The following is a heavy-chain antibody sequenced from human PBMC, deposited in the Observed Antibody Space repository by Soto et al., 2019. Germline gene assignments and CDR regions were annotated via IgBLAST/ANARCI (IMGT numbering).Heavy chain of an antibody. D-gene: IGHD2-15*01. Sequence: SETLSVTCTVSGGSISSYYWSWIRQPPGKGLEWIGYIYYSGSTNYNPSLKSRVTISVDTSKNQFSLKLSSVTAADTAVYYCARSPLGYCSGGSCPEYYFDYWGQGTLVTVS. CDR2: IYYSGST. J-gene: IGHJ4*02. V-gene: IGHV4-59*08. CDR1: GGSISSYY. CDR3: ARSPLGYCSGGSCPEYYFDY.